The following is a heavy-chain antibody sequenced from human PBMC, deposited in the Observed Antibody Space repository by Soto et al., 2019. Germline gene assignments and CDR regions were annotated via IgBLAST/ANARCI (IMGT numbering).Heavy chain of an antibody. J-gene: IGHJ3*02. V-gene: IGHV4-30-4*01. CDR2: IYYSGST. CDR3: ARDLGYCSGGSCYSYDAFDI. CDR1: GGSISSGDYY. D-gene: IGHD2-15*01. Sequence: KPSETLSLTCTVSGGSISSGDYYWSWIRQPPGKGLEWIGYIYYSGSTYYNPSLKSRVTISIDTSKNQLSLKLRSVTAADTAVYYCARDLGYCSGGSCYSYDAFDIWGQGTMVTVSS.